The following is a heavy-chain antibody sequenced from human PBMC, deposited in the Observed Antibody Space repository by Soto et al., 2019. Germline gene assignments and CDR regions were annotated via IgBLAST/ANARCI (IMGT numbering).Heavy chain of an antibody. Sequence: SVKVSCKASGGTFSSYTISWVRQAPGQGLEWMGRIIPILGIANYAQKFQGRVTITADKSTSTAYMELSSLRSEDTAVYYCARGPGAGYCSGGSCYSGEYFQHWGQGTLVTVSS. CDR2: IIPILGIA. CDR1: GGTFSSYT. CDR3: ARGPGAGYCSGGSCYSGEYFQH. V-gene: IGHV1-69*02. J-gene: IGHJ1*01. D-gene: IGHD2-15*01.